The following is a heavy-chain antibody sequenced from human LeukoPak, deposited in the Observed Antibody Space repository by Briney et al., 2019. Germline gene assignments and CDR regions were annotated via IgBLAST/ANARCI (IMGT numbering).Heavy chain of an antibody. D-gene: IGHD3-3*02. CDR1: GGSISSYY. CDR2: IGEEKSGSWT. J-gene: IGHJ4*02. CDR3: AKAGVISGWDY. Sequence: ETLSLTCTVSGGSISSYYWSWVRQAPGKGLEWVSAIGEEKSGSWTKSADSVKGRFTISRDNSENTLYLQMDSLTVEDTAVYYCAKAGVISGWDYWGQGVLVTVSS. V-gene: IGHV3-23*01.